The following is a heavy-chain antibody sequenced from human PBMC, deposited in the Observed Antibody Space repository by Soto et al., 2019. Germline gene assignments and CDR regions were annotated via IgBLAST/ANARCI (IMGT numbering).Heavy chain of an antibody. Sequence: SETLSLTCTVSGGSISSYYWSWIRQPAGKGLEWIGRIYTSGSTNYNPSLKSRVTMSVDTSKNQFSLKLSSVTAADAAVYYCARVRIAARTGAYGMDVWGQGTTVTVSS. CDR1: GGSISSYY. CDR3: ARVRIAARTGAYGMDV. J-gene: IGHJ6*02. D-gene: IGHD6-6*01. V-gene: IGHV4-4*07. CDR2: IYTSGST.